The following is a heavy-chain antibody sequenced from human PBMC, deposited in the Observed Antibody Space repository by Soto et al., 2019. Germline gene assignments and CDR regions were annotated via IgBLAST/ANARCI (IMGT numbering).Heavy chain of an antibody. Sequence: GESLKISCKGFGYSFTSYWIAWVRQMPGKGLEWMGIIYPGDSNTRYSPSFQGQVTISADKSISTAYLQWSSLKASDAAVYYCVRVLDYGGHSDWIVPWGQGTLVTVSS. CDR2: IYPGDSNT. CDR3: VRVLDYGGHSDWIVP. V-gene: IGHV5-51*01. CDR1: GYSFTSYW. J-gene: IGHJ5*02. D-gene: IGHD4-17*01.